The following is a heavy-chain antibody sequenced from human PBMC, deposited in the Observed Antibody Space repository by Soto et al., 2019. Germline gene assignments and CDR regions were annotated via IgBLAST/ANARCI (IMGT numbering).Heavy chain of an antibody. CDR3: ARGRELDY. D-gene: IGHD1-1*01. Sequence: SETLSLTCAVSGGSFSGYHWSWIRQPPEKGLEWIGEINHSGNTNYNPSLKSRVVISVDTSKNQFSLKLSSVTATDTAVYFCARGRELDYWGQGTLVTVSS. CDR2: INHSGNT. CDR1: GGSFSGYH. J-gene: IGHJ4*02. V-gene: IGHV4-34*01.